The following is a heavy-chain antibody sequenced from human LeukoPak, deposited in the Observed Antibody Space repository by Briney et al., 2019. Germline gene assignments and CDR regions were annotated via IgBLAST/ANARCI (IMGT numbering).Heavy chain of an antibody. V-gene: IGHV6-1*01. CDR2: TYYRSKWSF. CDR1: GDSIFTNNVA. J-gene: IGHJ4*02. Sequence: SQTLSLTCAISGDSIFTNNVAWNWIRQSPSGGLEWLGRTYYRSKWSFDYAVSEKSRIPINAHTSKNKFSLKLSSVTPEDTAVYYCARGKYTSFDNWGQGTLVTVSS. D-gene: IGHD6-6*01. CDR3: ARGKYTSFDN.